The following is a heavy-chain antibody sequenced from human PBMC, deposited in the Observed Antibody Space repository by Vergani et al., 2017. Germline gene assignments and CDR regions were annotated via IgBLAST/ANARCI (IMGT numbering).Heavy chain of an antibody. Sequence: QVQLVQSGAELKKPGGSVSVSCKGSSHTFQTYGISWVRQAPGKGLEWMAWIRPYTGHTIYAQKFQDRVTMTADTSTNTAYMELRSLRSDDTAVYFCARVAPSNSEVTPTAFDVWGQGTMVTVSS. D-gene: IGHD1-1*01. CDR3: ARVAPSNSEVTPTAFDV. J-gene: IGHJ3*01. CDR1: SHTFQTYG. CDR2: IRPYTGHT. V-gene: IGHV1-18*01.